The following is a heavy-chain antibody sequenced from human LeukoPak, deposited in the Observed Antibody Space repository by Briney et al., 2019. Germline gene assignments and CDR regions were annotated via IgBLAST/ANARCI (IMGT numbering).Heavy chain of an antibody. Sequence: PSETLSLTCAVYGGSFSGYYWSWIRQPPGKGLEWIGEIYHSGSTNYNPSLKSRVTILEDESKNQFPLKLSSVTAADTAVYYCARLSLKVLEWSPTKGKETHYFDYWGQGTLVTVSS. V-gene: IGHV4-34*01. CDR1: GGSFSGYY. CDR3: ARLSLKVLEWSPTKGKETHYFDY. D-gene: IGHD3-3*01. J-gene: IGHJ4*02. CDR2: IYHSGST.